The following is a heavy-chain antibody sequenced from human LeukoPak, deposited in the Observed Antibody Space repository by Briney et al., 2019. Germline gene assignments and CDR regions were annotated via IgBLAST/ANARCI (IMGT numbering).Heavy chain of an antibody. V-gene: IGHV3-23*01. CDR2: ISGSGGST. CDR1: GFTFSSYA. Sequence: GGSLRLSCVASGFTFSSYAMSWVRQAPGKGLEWVSAISGSGGSTYYADSVKGRSTISRDNSKNTLYLQMNSLRAEDTAVYYCAKDDGSSQFYYFDYWGQGTLVTVSS. J-gene: IGHJ4*02. D-gene: IGHD6-13*01. CDR3: AKDDGSSQFYYFDY.